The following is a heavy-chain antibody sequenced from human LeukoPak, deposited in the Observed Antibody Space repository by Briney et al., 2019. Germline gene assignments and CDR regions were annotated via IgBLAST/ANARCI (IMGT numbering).Heavy chain of an antibody. D-gene: IGHD3-10*01. Sequence: SETLSLTCTVSGGSISSDSYYWGWIRQPPGKGLEWIGSIYYSGSTYYNPSLKSRVTISVDTSKNQFSLKLSPVTAADTAVYYCAGYGSGSYYTRWGYYYYMDVWGKGTTVTISS. CDR1: GGSISSDSYY. CDR3: AGYGSGSYYTRWGYYYYMDV. J-gene: IGHJ6*03. V-gene: IGHV4-39*01. CDR2: IYYSGST.